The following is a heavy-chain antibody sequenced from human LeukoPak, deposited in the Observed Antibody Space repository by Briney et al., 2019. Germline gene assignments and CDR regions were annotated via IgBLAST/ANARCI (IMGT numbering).Heavy chain of an antibody. Sequence: PSETLSLTCAVYGVSFSGYYWSWIRQPPGKGLEWIGEINHSGSTNYNPSLKSRVTISVDTSKHQFSLKLSSVTAADTAVYYCANTVVTLFDYWGQGTLVTVSS. CDR1: GVSFSGYY. V-gene: IGHV4-34*01. J-gene: IGHJ4*02. D-gene: IGHD4-23*01. CDR2: INHSGST. CDR3: ANTVVTLFDY.